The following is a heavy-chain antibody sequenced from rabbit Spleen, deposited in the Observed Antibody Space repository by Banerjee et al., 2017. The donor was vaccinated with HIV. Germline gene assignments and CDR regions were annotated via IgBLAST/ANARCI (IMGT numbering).Heavy chain of an antibody. Sequence: QSVEESGGDLVEPGASRTLTCTASGVSSTSYYNMCWVRQAPGKGLEWIACIGTSSGSTWYASWAKGRFTISKTSSTTVTLQMTSLTAADTATYFCARDDVNDGAGYAYKLWGQGTLVTVS. J-gene: IGHJ4*01. CDR2: IGTSSGST. V-gene: IGHV1S40*01. D-gene: IGHD6-1*01. CDR3: ARDDVNDGAGYAYKL. CDR1: GVSSTSYYN.